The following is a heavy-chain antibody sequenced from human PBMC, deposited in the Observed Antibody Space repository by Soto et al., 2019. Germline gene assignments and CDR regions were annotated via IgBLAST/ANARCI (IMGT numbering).Heavy chain of an antibody. V-gene: IGHV4-30-4*01. CDR3: ARGSTYYYDSSGYVFDY. Sequence: SETLSFTCTVSGGSISSGDYYWSWIRQPPGKGLEWIGYIYYSGSAYYNPSLKSRVTISVDTSKNQFSLKLSSVTAADTAVYYCARGSTYYYDSSGYVFDYWGQGTLVTVSS. CDR1: GGSISSGDYY. CDR2: IYYSGSA. J-gene: IGHJ4*02. D-gene: IGHD3-22*01.